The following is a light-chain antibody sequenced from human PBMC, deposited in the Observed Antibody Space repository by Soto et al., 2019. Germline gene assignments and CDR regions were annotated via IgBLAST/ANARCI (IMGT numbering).Light chain of an antibody. CDR2: GDN. J-gene: IGLJ2*01. V-gene: IGLV1-44*01. Sequence: QSVLTPPPSASGTPGQRVTISCSGSGSSIGTNTVNWYRQLPGTAPKLLIYGDNQRPSGVPDRFSGSKSGTSASLAISGPQSEDEADYYCAALDGSMNNGLCGGGTQLTVL. CDR1: GSSIGTNT. CDR3: AALDGSMNNGL.